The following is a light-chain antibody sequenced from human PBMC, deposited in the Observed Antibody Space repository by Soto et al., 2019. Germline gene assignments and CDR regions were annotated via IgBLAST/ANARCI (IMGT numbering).Light chain of an antibody. CDR1: TRDIAGYNY. J-gene: IGLJ1*01. CDR2: QVT. V-gene: IGLV2-14*01. CDR3: TSFSSYTSIYV. Sequence: QSALPQPASVSGSLGQSITISCTGTTRDIAGYNYISWYQQLPGKAPKLMIYQVTIRPSGISNRFSGSKSGNTASLTISGLQAEDEADYYCTSFSSYTSIYVFGHGTKLTVL.